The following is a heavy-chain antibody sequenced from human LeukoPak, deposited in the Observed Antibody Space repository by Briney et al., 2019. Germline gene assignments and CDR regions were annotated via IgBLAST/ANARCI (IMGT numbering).Heavy chain of an antibody. CDR1: GGSIRSYY. V-gene: IGHV4-59*01. D-gene: IGHD3-10*01. CDR2: IYYSGST. CDR3: ARDRVLWFGESFTDYYYYGMDV. Sequence: PSETLALTCTVSGGSIRSYYWSWIRQPPGKGLEWMGYIYYSGSTNYNPSLKSRVTISVDTSKNQFSLKLSSVTAADTAVYYCARDRVLWFGESFTDYYYYGMDVWGKGTTVTVSS. J-gene: IGHJ6*04.